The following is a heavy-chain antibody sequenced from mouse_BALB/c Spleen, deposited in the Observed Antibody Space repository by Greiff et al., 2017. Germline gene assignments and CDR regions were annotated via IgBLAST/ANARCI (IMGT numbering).Heavy chain of an antibody. CDR2: INPSTGYT. D-gene: IGHD1-2*01. CDR3: AREGLLRLRYAMDY. V-gene: IGHV1-7*01. Sequence: QVQLQQSGAELAKPGASVKMSCKASGYTFTSYWMHWVKQRPGQGLEWIGYINPSTGYTEYNQKFKDKATLTADKSSSTAYMQLSSLTSEDSAVYYCAREGLLRLRYAMDYWGQGTSVTVAS. CDR1: GYTFTSYW. J-gene: IGHJ4*01.